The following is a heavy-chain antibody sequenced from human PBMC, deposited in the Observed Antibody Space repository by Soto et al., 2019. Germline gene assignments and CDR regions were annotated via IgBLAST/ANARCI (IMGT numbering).Heavy chain of an antibody. V-gene: IGHV1-69*13. J-gene: IGHJ4*02. Sequence: SVEVCCKASGGAFVWYSMSSVSQETGQGLEWMGGIIPIFGTANYAQKFQGRVTITADESTSTAYMELSSLRSEDTAVYYCAKEGEHSSGWANFDYWGQGTLVTVSS. CDR3: AKEGEHSSGWANFDY. CDR2: IIPIFGTA. CDR1: GGAFVWYS. D-gene: IGHD6-19*01.